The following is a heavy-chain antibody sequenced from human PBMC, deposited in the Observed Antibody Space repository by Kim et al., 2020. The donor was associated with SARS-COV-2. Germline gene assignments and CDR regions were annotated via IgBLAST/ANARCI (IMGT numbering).Heavy chain of an antibody. Sequence: GESLQISCKGSGYSFTSYWISWVRQMPGKGLEWMGRIDPSDSYTNYSPSFQGHVTISADKSISTAYLQWSSLKASDTAMYYCARIITMVRGVIITTPRQMNYYYGMDVWGQGTTVTVSS. V-gene: IGHV5-10-1*01. CDR2: IDPSDSYT. CDR1: GYSFTSYW. D-gene: IGHD3-10*01. J-gene: IGHJ6*02. CDR3: ARIITMVRGVIITTPRQMNYYYGMDV.